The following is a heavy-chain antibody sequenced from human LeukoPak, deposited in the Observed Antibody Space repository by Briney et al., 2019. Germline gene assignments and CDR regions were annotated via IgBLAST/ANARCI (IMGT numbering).Heavy chain of an antibody. CDR3: ARWSSRYYYGSGSYEDY. J-gene: IGHJ4*02. V-gene: IGHV4-39*07. CDR1: GASITSASHF. CDR2: IYYSGST. D-gene: IGHD3-10*01. Sequence: SETLSLTCSVSGASITSASHFWGWIRQPPGKGLEWIGSIYYSGSTYYNPSLKSRVTISVDTSKNQFSLKLSSVTAADTAVYYCARWSSRYYYGSGSYEDYWGQGTLVTVSS.